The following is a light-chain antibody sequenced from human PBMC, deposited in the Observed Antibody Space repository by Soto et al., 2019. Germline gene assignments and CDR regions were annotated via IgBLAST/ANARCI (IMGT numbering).Light chain of an antibody. CDR3: QSYDGHSVV. CDR1: SVDIAPNH. CDR2: EDN. V-gene: IGLV6-57*04. J-gene: IGLJ2*01. Sequence: NFMLTQPHSESESPGRTVTISCTRKSVDIAPNHVQWYQQRPGSAPVTVIFEDNHRYSGVPARFSGSIDSSSNSASLTISGLRTEDEADYSCQSYDGHSVVFGGGPNLTVL.